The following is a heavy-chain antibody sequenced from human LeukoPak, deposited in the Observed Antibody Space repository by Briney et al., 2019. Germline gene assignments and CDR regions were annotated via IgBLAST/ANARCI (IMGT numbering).Heavy chain of an antibody. D-gene: IGHD6-19*01. CDR2: MNPNSGNT. Sequence: ASVKVSCKASGYTFTSYDINWVRQATGQGLEWMGWMNPNSGNTGYAQKFQGRVTMTRNTSISTAYMELSSLRSEDTAVYYCAIPYSSGWFLNYYYYGMDVWGQGTTVTVSS. CDR1: GYTFTSYD. J-gene: IGHJ6*02. V-gene: IGHV1-8*01. CDR3: AIPYSSGWFLNYYYYGMDV.